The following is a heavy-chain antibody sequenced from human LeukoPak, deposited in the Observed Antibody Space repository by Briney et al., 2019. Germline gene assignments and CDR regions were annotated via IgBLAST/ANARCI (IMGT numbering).Heavy chain of an antibody. J-gene: IGHJ4*02. Sequence: ASVKVSCKASGYTFTGYYMHWVRQAPGLGLEWMGWINPNSGGTNYAQKFQGRVTMTRDTSISTAYMELSRLRSDDTAVYYCASVYGSGSYYNLGSRYYFDYWGQGTLVTVSS. CDR2: INPNSGGT. V-gene: IGHV1-2*02. CDR1: GYTFTGYY. D-gene: IGHD3-10*01. CDR3: ASVYGSGSYYNLGSRYYFDY.